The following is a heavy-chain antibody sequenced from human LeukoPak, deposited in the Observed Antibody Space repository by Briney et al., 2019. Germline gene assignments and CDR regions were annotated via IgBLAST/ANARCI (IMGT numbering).Heavy chain of an antibody. CDR2: IDCNTGTT. D-gene: IGHD4-17*01. CDR3: AREGDYGDYVAY. V-gene: IGHV1-2*02. CDR1: GYPFTGSY. Sequence: GASVKVSCKASGYPFTGSYLHWVRQAPGQGLEWMGWIDCNTGTTHYEGKFEARVTMTRDTSISTVYVEVSGLIFDDTAVYFCAREGDYGDYVAYWGQGTLVTVSS. J-gene: IGHJ4*02.